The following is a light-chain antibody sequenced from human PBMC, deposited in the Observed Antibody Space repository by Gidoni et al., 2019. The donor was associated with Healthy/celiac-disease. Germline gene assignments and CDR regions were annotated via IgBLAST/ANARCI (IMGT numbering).Light chain of an antibody. CDR3: CSYAGSDVV. J-gene: IGLJ2*01. CDR1: SSDVGCYNY. Sequence: QSALTQPRSVSGSPRQSVTISCTGTSSDVGCYNYVSWYQQHPGKAPKLMIYDVSKRPSGVPDRFSGSKSGNTASLTISGLQAEDDADYYCCSYAGSDVVFGGGTKLTVL. V-gene: IGLV2-11*01. CDR2: DVS.